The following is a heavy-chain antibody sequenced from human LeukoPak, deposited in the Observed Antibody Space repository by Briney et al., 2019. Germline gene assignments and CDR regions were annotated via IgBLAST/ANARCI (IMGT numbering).Heavy chain of an antibody. CDR2: ISWNSGSI. D-gene: IGHD1-26*01. J-gene: IGHJ4*02. Sequence: GGSLRLSCAASGFTFDDYAMHWVRHAPGKGLEWVSGISWNSGSIGYADSVKGRFTISRDNAKNSLYLQMNSLRAEDTALYYCAKVRGSYYGEFDYWGQGTLVTVSS. CDR3: AKVRGSYYGEFDY. V-gene: IGHV3-9*01. CDR1: GFTFDDYA.